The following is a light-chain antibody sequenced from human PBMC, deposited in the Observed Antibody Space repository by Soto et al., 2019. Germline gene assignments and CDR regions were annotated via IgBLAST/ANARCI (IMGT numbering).Light chain of an antibody. CDR1: QSVSNN. CDR2: GAS. V-gene: IGKV3-15*01. CDR3: QQYGSSPPWT. J-gene: IGKJ1*01. Sequence: EIVMTQSPATLSVSPGEIATLSFSASQSVSNNLAWYQQKRGQAPRLLIYGASTRATGIPARFSGSGSGTEFTLIISRLEPEDFAVYYCQQYGSSPPWTFGQGTKVDIK.